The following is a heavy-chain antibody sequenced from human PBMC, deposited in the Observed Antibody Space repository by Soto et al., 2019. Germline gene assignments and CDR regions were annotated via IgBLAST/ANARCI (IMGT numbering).Heavy chain of an antibody. CDR3: ATLLEGFGLQKYVFDD. J-gene: IGHJ4*02. V-gene: IGHV4-39*01. CDR2: IYSSGNT. D-gene: IGHD2-15*01. Sequence: QLQLQESGPGLVKPSETLSLTCTVSGVSVGSSSYYWAWIRQPPGRGLAWIGHIYSSGNTYYSPSLKSRLTISVDTSNNPFSLRLSSLTAADTAVYYCATLLEGFGLQKYVFDDWGQGTLVTVSS. CDR1: GVSVGSSSYY.